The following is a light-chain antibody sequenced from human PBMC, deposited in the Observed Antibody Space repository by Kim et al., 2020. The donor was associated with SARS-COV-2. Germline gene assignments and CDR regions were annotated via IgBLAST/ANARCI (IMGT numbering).Light chain of an antibody. CDR1: QGINSY. J-gene: IGKJ1*01. Sequence: DIQLTQSPSFLSASVGDRVTITCRASQGINSYLAWYQQKPGKAPELLIYAASTLQSGVPSRFSGSGSGTEFTLTISSLQPEDFTTYFCQQLNSYPWTFGQGTKVDIK. V-gene: IGKV1-9*01. CDR2: AAS. CDR3: QQLNSYPWT.